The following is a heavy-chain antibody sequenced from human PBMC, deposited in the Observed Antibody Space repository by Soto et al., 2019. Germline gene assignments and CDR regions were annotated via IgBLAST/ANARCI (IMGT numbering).Heavy chain of an antibody. J-gene: IGHJ4*02. CDR2: ISYGGSNK. V-gene: IGHV3-30-3*01. Sequence: QVQLVESGGGVVQPGRSLRLSCAASGFTFSSYAMHWVRQAPGKGLEWVAVISYGGSNKYYADSVKGRFTISRDNSKNTLYLQMNSLRAEDTAVYYCAPARVYSYGYFLWGQGTLVTVSS. CDR1: GFTFSSYA. CDR3: APARVYSYGYFL. D-gene: IGHD5-18*01.